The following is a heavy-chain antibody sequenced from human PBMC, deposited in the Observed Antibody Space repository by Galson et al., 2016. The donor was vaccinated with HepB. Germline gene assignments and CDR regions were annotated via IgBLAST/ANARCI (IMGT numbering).Heavy chain of an antibody. CDR3: ARSVTSIRLTDFYYTMDV. J-gene: IGHJ6*02. D-gene: IGHD3-16*01. V-gene: IGHV1-69*13. Sequence: SVKVSCKATGVAFSSYVMTWVRQAPGQGLEWMRGIVPLQNTPTYAQQFQGRVTISADESTRTAYMELRSLRSEDTAVYYCARSVTSIRLTDFYYTMDVWGLGTPVIVSS. CDR1: GVAFSSYV. CDR2: IVPLQNTP.